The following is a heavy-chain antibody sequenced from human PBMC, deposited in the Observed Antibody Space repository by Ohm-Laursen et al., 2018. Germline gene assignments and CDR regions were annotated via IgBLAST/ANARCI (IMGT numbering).Heavy chain of an antibody. Sequence: ASVKVSCKASGYTFSGYHMQWVRQAPGQGLEWMGWINPNNGGTKFAQKFQGRVTMTRDTSISTAYMELSRLRSDDTAVYYCARGDVYYDPAQYYFDYWGQGTLVTVSS. CDR1: GYTFSGYH. CDR2: INPNNGGT. J-gene: IGHJ4*02. V-gene: IGHV1-2*02. CDR3: ARGDVYYDPAQYYFDY. D-gene: IGHD3-3*01.